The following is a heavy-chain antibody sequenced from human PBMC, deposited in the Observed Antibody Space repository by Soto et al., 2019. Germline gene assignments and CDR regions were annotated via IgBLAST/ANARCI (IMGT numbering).Heavy chain of an antibody. CDR3: AKTANGWFSAFDI. CDR2: ISGSGGTT. D-gene: IGHD6-19*01. J-gene: IGHJ3*02. CDR1: GFTLSSHA. V-gene: IGHV3-23*01. Sequence: EVQLLASGRGLVQPGGSLRLSCAASGFTLSSHAMSWVRQAPGKGLEWVSAISGSGGTTYYADSVKGRFTFARDNSKNTLYLQMNSLRAGDTAVYYCAKTANGWFSAFDIWGQGTMVTVSS.